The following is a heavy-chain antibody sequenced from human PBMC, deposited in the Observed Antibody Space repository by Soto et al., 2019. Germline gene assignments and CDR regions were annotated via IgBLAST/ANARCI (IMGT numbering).Heavy chain of an antibody. Sequence: GASVKVSCKASGYTFTNYEINWVRQANGQGLEWMGWMNPGSGNTGYAHKFQGRVTMTRNISISTAYMELSRLGSDDTAIYYCARMASSGSLNWFDPWGQGTLVTVSS. V-gene: IGHV1-8*01. J-gene: IGHJ5*02. D-gene: IGHD3-10*01. CDR1: GYTFTNYE. CDR3: ARMASSGSLNWFDP. CDR2: MNPGSGNT.